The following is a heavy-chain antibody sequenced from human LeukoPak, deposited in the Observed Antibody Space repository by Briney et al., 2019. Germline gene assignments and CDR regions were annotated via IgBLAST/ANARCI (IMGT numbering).Heavy chain of an antibody. Sequence: SETLSLTCTVSGGSISSGSYYWSWIRQPAGKGLEWIGRIYTSGSTNYNPSLKSRVTISVDTSKNQFSLKVSSVTAADTAVYYCAREKNGNEPFDYWGQGTLVTVSS. CDR1: GGSISSGSYY. V-gene: IGHV4-61*02. CDR3: AREKNGNEPFDY. CDR2: IYTSGST. D-gene: IGHD4-23*01. J-gene: IGHJ4*02.